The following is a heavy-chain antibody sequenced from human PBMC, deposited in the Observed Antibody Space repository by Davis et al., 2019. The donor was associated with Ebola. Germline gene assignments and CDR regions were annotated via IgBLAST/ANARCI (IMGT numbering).Heavy chain of an antibody. CDR3: ARYCSSDTCNLFDF. V-gene: IGHV4-39*01. CDR2: SFPGRGA. CDR1: GGSISSSRHY. J-gene: IGHJ5*01. Sequence: PSETLSLTCTGSGGSISSSRHYWGWIRQPPGKGLEWIGSSFPGRGAYYNPSLKNRVTIDVDTSKNQFSLKVTSVTAADTAVYYCARYCSSDTCNLFDFWGQGSLVTVSS. D-gene: IGHD2-2*01.